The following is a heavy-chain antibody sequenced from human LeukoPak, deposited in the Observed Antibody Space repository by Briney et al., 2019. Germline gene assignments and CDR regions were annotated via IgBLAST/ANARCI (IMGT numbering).Heavy chain of an antibody. CDR2: INHSGST. D-gene: IGHD3-10*01. V-gene: IGHV4-34*01. J-gene: IGHJ4*02. CDR1: GGSFSGYY. Sequence: SETLSLTCAVYGGSFSGYYWSWIRQPPGKGLEWIGEINHSGSTNYNPSLKSRVTISVDTSKNQLSLKLSSVTAADTAVYYCARKRITMVRGASVGLDYWGQGTLVTVSS. CDR3: ARKRITMVRGASVGLDY.